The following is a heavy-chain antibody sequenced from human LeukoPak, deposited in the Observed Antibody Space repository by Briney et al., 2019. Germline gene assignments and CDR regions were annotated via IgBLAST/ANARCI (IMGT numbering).Heavy chain of an antibody. Sequence: GASVKVSCKASGYTFTDYYIHWVRQAPGQGLEWMAWMNPNSGGTNYAQKFQGRVTMTRDTSISTAYMELSRLRSDDTAVYYCARAAWFEWLRTDYFDYWGQGTLVTVSS. CDR1: GYTFTDYY. V-gene: IGHV1-2*02. D-gene: IGHD5-12*01. CDR2: MNPNSGGT. J-gene: IGHJ4*02. CDR3: ARAAWFEWLRTDYFDY.